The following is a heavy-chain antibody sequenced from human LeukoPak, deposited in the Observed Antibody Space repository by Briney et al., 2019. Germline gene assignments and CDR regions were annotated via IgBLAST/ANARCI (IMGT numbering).Heavy chain of an antibody. D-gene: IGHD2-2*01. J-gene: IGHJ5*02. Sequence: SETLSLTCAVYGGSFSGYYWSWIRQPPGKGLEWIGEINHSGSTNYNPSLKSRVTISVDTSKNQFSLKLSSVTAADTAVYYCAIKYVNWFDPWGQGTLVTVSS. CDR3: AIKYVNWFDP. CDR1: GGSFSGYY. V-gene: IGHV4-34*01. CDR2: INHSGST.